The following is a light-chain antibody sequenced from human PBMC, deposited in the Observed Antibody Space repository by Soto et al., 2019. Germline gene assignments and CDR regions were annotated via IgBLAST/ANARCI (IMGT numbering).Light chain of an antibody. CDR1: QSIGSY. V-gene: IGKV3-11*01. CDR3: QQRSNWPPLT. CDR2: DAS. Sequence: EILLTQSPSTMSLSPGERATLSCTASQSIGSYLAWYQQKPGQAPRLLIYDASNRATGIPARFSGSGSGTDFTLTISSLEPEDFAVYYCQQRSNWPPLTFGGGTKVDIK. J-gene: IGKJ4*01.